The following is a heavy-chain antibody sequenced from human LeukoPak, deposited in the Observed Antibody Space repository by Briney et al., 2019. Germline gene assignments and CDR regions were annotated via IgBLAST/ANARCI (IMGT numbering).Heavy chain of an antibody. V-gene: IGHV3-7*01. Sequence: GGSLRLSCAASGFTFSSYWMSWMRQAPGKGLEWAANIKYDGNEEYYVDSVKGRFTISRDNAKNSLYLQLNSLRVEDTAVYYCARYTATETLYYWGQGTLVTVSS. CDR2: IKYDGNEE. D-gene: IGHD1-14*01. CDR1: GFTFSSYW. J-gene: IGHJ4*02. CDR3: ARYTATETLYY.